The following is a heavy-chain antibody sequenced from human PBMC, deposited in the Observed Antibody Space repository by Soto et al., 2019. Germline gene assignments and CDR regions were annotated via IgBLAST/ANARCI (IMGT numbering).Heavy chain of an antibody. J-gene: IGHJ6*02. V-gene: IGHV4-59*01. Sequence: SETLSLTCNVSGGSISGYYWSWIRQSPGKGLEYIGYIYYRGSTNYNSSLKSRVTMSVDTSRNQFSLKMNSVTAADTAVYYCAPQQILHFYYALDVWGQGTTVTVSS. D-gene: IGHD1-26*01. CDR2: IYYRGST. CDR1: GGSISGYY. CDR3: APQQILHFYYALDV.